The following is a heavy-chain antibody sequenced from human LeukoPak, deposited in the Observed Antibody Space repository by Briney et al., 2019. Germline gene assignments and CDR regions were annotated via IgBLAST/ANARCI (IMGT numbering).Heavy chain of an antibody. CDR2: AYYNGRA. Sequence: PSETLSLTCIVSGGSITSNYWSWIRQPPGKGLEWIGYAYYNGRANYNPSLKSRVTISVDTSKNQFSLNLSSVTAADTAVYYCGREASPSDHYYYYGVDVWGRGTTVTVFS. CDR1: GGSITSNY. CDR3: GREASPSDHYYYYGVDV. J-gene: IGHJ6*02. V-gene: IGHV4-59*01.